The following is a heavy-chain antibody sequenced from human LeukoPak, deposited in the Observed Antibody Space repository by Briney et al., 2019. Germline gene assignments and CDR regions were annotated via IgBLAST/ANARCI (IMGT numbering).Heavy chain of an antibody. J-gene: IGHJ3*02. CDR3: ASGETLI. Sequence: ASVKVSCKAPGYTFTGYYMHWVRQAPGQGLELMGRINPNSGGTNYAQKFQGRVTMTRDTSSSTGYMELRRLRSDDTAVYYCASGETLIWGQGTKVTVSS. CDR1: GYTFTGYY. V-gene: IGHV1-2*06. CDR2: INPNSGGT.